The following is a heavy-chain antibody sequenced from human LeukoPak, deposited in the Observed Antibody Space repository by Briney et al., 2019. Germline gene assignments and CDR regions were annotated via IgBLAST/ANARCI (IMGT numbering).Heavy chain of an antibody. CDR3: AREGTTGWAF. V-gene: IGHV4-59*01. D-gene: IGHD1-1*01. J-gene: IGHJ4*02. CDR1: GGSISSFY. Sequence: PSETLSLTCTVSGGSISSFYWSWIRQPPGKGLEWIGYIYSSGNTKYNPSLKSRVTMSVDTSKNQFSLKVSSVTAADTAVYLCAREGTTGWAFWGQGTLVTVSS. CDR2: IYSSGNT.